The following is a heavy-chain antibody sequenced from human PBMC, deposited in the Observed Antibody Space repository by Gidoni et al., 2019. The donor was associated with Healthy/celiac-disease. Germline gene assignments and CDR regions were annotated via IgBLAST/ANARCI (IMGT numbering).Heavy chain of an antibody. D-gene: IGHD3-16*02. V-gene: IGHV4-38-2*01. J-gene: IGHJ5*02. CDR2: IYHSGST. Sequence: QVQLQESGPGLVQPSATLSLTCAVSGYSISRGYYWGWIRQPPGKGLEWIGSIYHSGSTYYNPSLKSRVTISVDTSKTQFSLKLSSVTAADTAVYYCAREANDYVWGSYRYNWFDPWGQGTLVTVSS. CDR1: GYSISRGYY. CDR3: AREANDYVWGSYRYNWFDP.